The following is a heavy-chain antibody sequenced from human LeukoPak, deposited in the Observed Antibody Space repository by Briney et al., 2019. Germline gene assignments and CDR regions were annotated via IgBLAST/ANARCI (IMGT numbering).Heavy chain of an antibody. D-gene: IGHD3-3*01. CDR1: GVSLSTYS. Sequence: PSETLSLTCSVSGVSLSTYSWTWVRQPPGKGLEWIGYASDSGTTNYNPSLKSRVTISVDTSKSQFSLRLSSVSAADTAVYYCAREGRFDNSFDPWGQGTLVTVSS. J-gene: IGHJ5*02. CDR2: ASDSGTT. V-gene: IGHV4-59*01. CDR3: AREGRFDNSFDP.